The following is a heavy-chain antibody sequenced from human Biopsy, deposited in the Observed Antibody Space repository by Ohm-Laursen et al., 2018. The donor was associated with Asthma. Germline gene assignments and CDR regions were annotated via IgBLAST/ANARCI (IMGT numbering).Heavy chain of an antibody. V-gene: IGHV1-69*01. D-gene: IGHD6-19*01. Sequence: SSVKVSCKAPGGTFSNFAISWVRQGPGQGLEWLGGIMTVFGTTNYAQKFQGRVTITADESTSTAYMEVTSLRSEDTAIYYCARCQVGYSSGWSLLLKKIYYSGMDVWGQGTAVTVSS. CDR2: IMTVFGTT. CDR3: ARCQVGYSSGWSLLLKKIYYSGMDV. CDR1: GGTFSNFA. J-gene: IGHJ6*02.